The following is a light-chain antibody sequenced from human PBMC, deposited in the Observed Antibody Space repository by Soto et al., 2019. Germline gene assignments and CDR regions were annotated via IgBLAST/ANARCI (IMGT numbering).Light chain of an antibody. CDR2: GAS. CDR1: QTISSN. V-gene: IGKV3-15*01. CDR3: QQYNNWPRT. Sequence: EIVMTQSPATLSVSPGERATLSCRASQTISSNIAWYQHKSGQAPRLLIYGASTRATDIPARFSGSGSGTEFTLTITSLQSEDSAVYYCQQYNNWPRTFGQGTKVDIK. J-gene: IGKJ1*01.